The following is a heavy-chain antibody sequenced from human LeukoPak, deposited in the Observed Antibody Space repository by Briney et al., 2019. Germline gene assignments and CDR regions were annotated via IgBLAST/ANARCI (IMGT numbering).Heavy chain of an antibody. CDR2: IKSKTDGGTT. CDR1: GFSVSSNY. V-gene: IGHV3-15*01. J-gene: IGHJ6*03. CDR3: TTVVAATLFYYYYMGV. D-gene: IGHD2-15*01. Sequence: PGGSLRLSCAASGFSVSSNYVSWVRQAPGKGLEWVGRIKSKTDGGTTDYAAPVKGRFTISRDDSKNTLYLQMNSLKTEDTAVYYCTTVVAATLFYYYYMGVWGKGTTVTISS.